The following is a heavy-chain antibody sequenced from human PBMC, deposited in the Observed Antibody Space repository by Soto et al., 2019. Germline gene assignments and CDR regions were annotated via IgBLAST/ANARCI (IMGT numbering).Heavy chain of an antibody. CDR1: GFTFSSYS. CDR2: ISGSSSTI. Sequence: GGSLRLSCAASGFTFSSYSMNWVRQAPGKGLEWVSYISGSSSTIYYADSVKGRFTISRDNAKNSLYLQMNSLRAEDTAVYYCARDAPGCGGDCYFDYWGQGTLVTVSS. CDR3: ARDAPGCGGDCYFDY. V-gene: IGHV3-48*04. J-gene: IGHJ4*02. D-gene: IGHD2-21*02.